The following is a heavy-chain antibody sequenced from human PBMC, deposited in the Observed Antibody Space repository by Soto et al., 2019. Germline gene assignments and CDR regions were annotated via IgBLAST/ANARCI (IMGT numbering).Heavy chain of an antibody. D-gene: IGHD1-26*01. J-gene: IGHJ4*02. Sequence: EVQLLESGGGLVQPGGSLRRSCAASGFPFTNYATSWVRQAPGKGLEWVSAFSGSGGSTYYADSVKGRFTISRDNSKNSLDLQIKSLRAKDTAVYYCAKVTVGATKERYFAYWGQGALVTVSS. CDR1: GFPFTNYA. CDR2: FSGSGGST. CDR3: AKVTVGATKERYFAY. V-gene: IGHV3-23*01.